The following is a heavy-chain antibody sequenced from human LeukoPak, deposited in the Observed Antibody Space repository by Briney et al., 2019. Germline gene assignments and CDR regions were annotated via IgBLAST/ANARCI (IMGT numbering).Heavy chain of an antibody. D-gene: IGHD2-2*01. CDR3: ARYLVVPAATNWFDP. V-gene: IGHV4-59*01. CDR2: IYYSGST. CDR1: GGSISSYY. J-gene: IGHJ5*02. Sequence: SETLSLTCTVSGGSISSYYWSWIRQPAGKGLEWIGYIYYSGSTNYNPSLKSRVTISVDTSKDQFSLKLSSVTAADTAVYYCARYLVVPAATNWFDPWGQGTLVTVSS.